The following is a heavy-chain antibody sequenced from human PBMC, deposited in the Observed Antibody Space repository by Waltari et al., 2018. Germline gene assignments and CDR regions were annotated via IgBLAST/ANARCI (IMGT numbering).Heavy chain of an antibody. D-gene: IGHD3-10*01. V-gene: IGHV4-34*01. Sequence: QVQLQQWGAGLLKPSETLSLTCAVYGGSFSGYYWSWIRQPPGKGVGGIGEINHIGSTNYNPSLKSRVTISVDTSKNQFSLKLSSVTAADTAVYYCARHRRGSGSYYPHWGQGTLVTVSS. CDR1: GGSFSGYY. CDR3: ARHRRGSGSYYPH. J-gene: IGHJ4*02. CDR2: INHIGST.